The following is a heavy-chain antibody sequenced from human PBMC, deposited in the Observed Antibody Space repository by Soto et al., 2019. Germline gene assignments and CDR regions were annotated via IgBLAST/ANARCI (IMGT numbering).Heavy chain of an antibody. CDR3: AKDPSCSSTSCPHHAFDI. CDR1: GFTFSSYA. D-gene: IGHD2-2*01. V-gene: IGHV3-23*01. CDR2: ISGSGGST. J-gene: IGHJ3*02. Sequence: GGSLRLSCAASGFTFSSYAMSWVRQAPGKGLEWVSAISGSGGSTYYADSVKGRFTISRDNSKNTLYLQMNSLRAEDTAVYYCAKDPSCSSTSCPHHAFDIWGQGTMVTVSS.